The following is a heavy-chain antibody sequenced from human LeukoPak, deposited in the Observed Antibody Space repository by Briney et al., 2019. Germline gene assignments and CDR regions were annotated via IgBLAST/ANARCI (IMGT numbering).Heavy chain of an antibody. D-gene: IGHD2-2*01. V-gene: IGHV3-48*01. Sequence: PGGSLRLSCAASGFTFSDYSMNWVRQAPGKGLEWISYIGIDSGNTNYADSVKGRFTISGDKAKNSLYLQMNSLRVEDTAVYYCARDHKYAFDNWGQGTLVTVSS. CDR3: ARDHKYAFDN. J-gene: IGHJ4*02. CDR1: GFTFSDYS. CDR2: IGIDSGNT.